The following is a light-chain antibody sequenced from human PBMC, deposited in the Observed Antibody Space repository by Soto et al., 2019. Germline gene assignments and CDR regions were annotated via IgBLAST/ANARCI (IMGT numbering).Light chain of an antibody. J-gene: IGKJ5*01. CDR3: QQYNNWPPIT. CDR1: QSISRY. Sequence: DIMMTQSPATLSVSPGERATLSCRASQSISRYLAWYQQKPGQAPRLLIYDASTRATDIPARFSGSGSGTEFTLTISSLQSEDFAVYYCQQYNNWPPITFGQGTRLEIK. CDR2: DAS. V-gene: IGKV3-15*01.